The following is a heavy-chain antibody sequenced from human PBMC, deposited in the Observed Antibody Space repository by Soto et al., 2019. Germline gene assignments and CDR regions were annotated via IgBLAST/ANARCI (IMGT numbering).Heavy chain of an antibody. J-gene: IGHJ5*02. CDR2: IGYDGSNK. V-gene: IGHV3-33*01. D-gene: IGHD2-2*01. CDR3: ARSICSSSTSCPRGWFDP. CDR1: GFIFSSYG. Sequence: QVQLVVSGGGVVEPGGSVSLSCGASGFIFSSYGMHWVRRAAGRGVGGAAVIGYDGSNKYYPDSVKGRFTISRDNAKNTLYLQMNSRRAEDKAVYYCARSICSSSTSCPRGWFDPWGQGTLVTVSS.